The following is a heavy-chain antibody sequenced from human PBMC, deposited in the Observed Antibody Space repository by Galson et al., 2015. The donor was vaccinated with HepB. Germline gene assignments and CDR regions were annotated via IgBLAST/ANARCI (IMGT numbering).Heavy chain of an antibody. CDR3: ARGNYYDSSGYYFDY. V-gene: IGHV6-1*01. J-gene: IGHJ4*02. D-gene: IGHD3-22*01. Sequence: CAISGDSVSSNSAAWNWIRQFPSRGLEWLGRTYYRSKWYNDYAVSVKSRITINPDTSKNQFSLQLNSVTPEDTAVYYCARGNYYDSSGYYFDYWGQGTLVTVSS. CDR1: GDSVSSNSAA. CDR2: TYYRSKWYN.